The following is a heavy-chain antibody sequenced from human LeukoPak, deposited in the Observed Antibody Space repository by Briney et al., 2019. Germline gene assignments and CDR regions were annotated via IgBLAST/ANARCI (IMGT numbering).Heavy chain of an antibody. J-gene: IGHJ4*02. V-gene: IGHV4-30-4*08. Sequence: PSQTLSLTCTVSGGSISSGDYYWSWIRQPPGKGLEWIGYIYYSGSTYYNPSLKSRVTISVDTSKNQFSLKLSSVTAADTAVYYCARVPLLVYYDFWSGHPNWLYFDYWGQGTLVTVSS. CDR2: IYYSGST. CDR3: ARVPLLVYYDFWSGHPNWLYFDY. D-gene: IGHD3-3*01. CDR1: GGSISSGDYY.